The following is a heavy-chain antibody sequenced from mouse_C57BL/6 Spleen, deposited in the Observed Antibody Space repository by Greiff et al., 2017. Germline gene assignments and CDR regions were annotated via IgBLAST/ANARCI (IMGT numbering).Heavy chain of an antibody. Sequence: QVPLQLSGPGILLSSPTLSLSCSSSGFSLSTSGMGVSWIRQPAGKGLEWLEHIYWDDDKRYNPFLKSRLTISKDTSRNQVFLKITSVNTADTAAYYCARITAVVSMDYWGQGTSLTVSS. CDR3: ARITAVVSMDY. CDR1: GFSLSTSGMG. V-gene: IGHV8-12*01. J-gene: IGHJ4*01. CDR2: IYWDDDK. D-gene: IGHD1-1*01.